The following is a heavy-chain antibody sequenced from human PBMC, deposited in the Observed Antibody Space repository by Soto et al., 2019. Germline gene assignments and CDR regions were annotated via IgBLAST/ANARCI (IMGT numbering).Heavy chain of an antibody. CDR3: ARDRYSSSWYVGAFDY. D-gene: IGHD6-13*01. CDR1: GNTFTSYS. CDR2: INAGNGNT. J-gene: IGHJ4*02. Sequence: ASVKVSCKASGNTFTSYSVYWVRQAPGQGLEWMGWINAGNGNTRYSQKFQDRVTTTRDTSASTVYMELSSLRSEDTAVYYCARDRYSSSWYVGAFDYWGQGTLDTVSS. V-gene: IGHV1-3*01.